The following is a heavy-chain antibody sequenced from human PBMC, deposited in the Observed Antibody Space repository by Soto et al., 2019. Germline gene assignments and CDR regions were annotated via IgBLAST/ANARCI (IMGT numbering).Heavy chain of an antibody. D-gene: IGHD6-13*01. Sequence: GGSLSLSCASSGFTFRSIAMNWVRQAPGKGLEWVSTISSNSAYISYTDALRGRFTISRDNAKNSLHLQMNSLRAEDTSVYYCTRDASRDSSARGWFDPWGPGTLVTVSS. V-gene: IGHV3-21*01. CDR3: TRDASRDSSARGWFDP. CDR1: GFTFRSIA. CDR2: ISSNSAYI. J-gene: IGHJ5*02.